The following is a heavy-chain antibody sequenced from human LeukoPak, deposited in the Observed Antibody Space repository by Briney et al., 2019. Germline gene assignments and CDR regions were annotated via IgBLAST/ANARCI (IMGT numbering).Heavy chain of an antibody. Sequence: SSETLSLTCAVYGGSFSGYYWSWIRQPPGKGLEWIGEINHSGSTNYNPSLKSRVTISVDTSKNQFSLKLSSVTAADTAVYYCARLVVVAATQFDYWGQGTLVTVSS. D-gene: IGHD2-15*01. CDR1: GGSFSGYY. CDR2: INHSGST. V-gene: IGHV4-34*01. CDR3: ARLVVVAATQFDY. J-gene: IGHJ4*02.